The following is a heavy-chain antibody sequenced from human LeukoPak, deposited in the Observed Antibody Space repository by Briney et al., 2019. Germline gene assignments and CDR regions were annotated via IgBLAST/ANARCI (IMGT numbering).Heavy chain of an antibody. V-gene: IGHV3-33*01. CDR3: ARGGDIVGATRSAFDI. CDR2: IWYDGSNK. Sequence: PGGSLRLSCAASGFTFRSYGMHWVRQAPGKGLEWVAVIWYDGSNKYYADSVKGRFIISRDNSKNTLYLQVNSLRAEDTAVYYCARGGDIVGATRSAFDIWGQGTLVTVSS. J-gene: IGHJ3*02. CDR1: GFTFRSYG. D-gene: IGHD1-26*01.